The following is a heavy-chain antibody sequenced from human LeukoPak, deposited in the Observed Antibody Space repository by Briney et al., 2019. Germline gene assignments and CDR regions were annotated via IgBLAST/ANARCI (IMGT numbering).Heavy chain of an antibody. V-gene: IGHV3-74*01. D-gene: IGHD4-11*01. CDR2: INSDGSST. CDR3: ARAVSYSNYLGY. J-gene: IGHJ4*01. CDR1: GFTFSSYW. Sequence: GGSLRLSCAASGFTFSSYWMHWVRQAPGKGLVWVSRINSDGSSTNYADSVKGRFTISRDNAKNTLYLQMNSLRAEDTAMYYCARAVSYSNYLGYWGQGTLITVSS.